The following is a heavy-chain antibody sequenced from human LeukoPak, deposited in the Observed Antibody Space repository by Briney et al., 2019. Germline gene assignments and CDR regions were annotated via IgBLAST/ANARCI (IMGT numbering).Heavy chain of an antibody. CDR1: GGTFSSYA. D-gene: IGHD2-2*01. CDR3: VRVTGSSTSHSWRNWFDP. V-gene: IGHV1-69*05. CDR2: IIPIFGTA. J-gene: IGHJ5*02. Sequence: GASVKVSCKASGGTFSSYAISWVRQAPGQGLEWMGGIIPIFGTANYAQKFQGRVTITTDESTSTAYMELSSLRSEDTAVYYCVRVTGSSTSHSWRNWFDPWGQGTLVTVSS.